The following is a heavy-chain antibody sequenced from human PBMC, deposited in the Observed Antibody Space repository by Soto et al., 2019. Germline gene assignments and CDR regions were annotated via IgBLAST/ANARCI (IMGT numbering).Heavy chain of an antibody. J-gene: IGHJ6*02. CDR1: GFTFSSYE. CDR3: ARDLLELYYYYGMDV. CDR2: ISSSGSTI. D-gene: IGHD1-7*01. Sequence: WGSLRLSCAASGFTFSSYEMNWVRQAPGKGLEWVSYISSSGSTIYYADSVKGRFTISRDNAKNSLYLQMNSLRAEDTAVYYCARDLLELYYYYGMDVWGQGTTVTVSS. V-gene: IGHV3-48*03.